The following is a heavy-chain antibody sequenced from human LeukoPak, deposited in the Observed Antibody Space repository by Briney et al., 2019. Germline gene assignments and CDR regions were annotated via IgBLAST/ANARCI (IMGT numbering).Heavy chain of an antibody. CDR3: ARRGTIDSGRPWN. D-gene: IGHD1-26*01. CDR1: GGTINISDYY. Sequence: SETLSLTCTVSGGTINISDYYWGWIRQPPGKGLEGIGSMHYSGNTYYNPSLRSRVTISVDTSENQFSLKVRSVTAADTAVYYCARRGTIDSGRPWNWGQGTLVTVSS. V-gene: IGHV4-39*01. J-gene: IGHJ4*02. CDR2: MHYSGNT.